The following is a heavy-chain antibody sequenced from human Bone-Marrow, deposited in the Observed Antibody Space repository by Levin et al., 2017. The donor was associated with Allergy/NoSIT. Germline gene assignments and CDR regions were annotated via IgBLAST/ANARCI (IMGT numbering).Heavy chain of an antibody. D-gene: IGHD3-10*01. CDR1: GFTFSNYW. J-gene: IGHJ4*02. V-gene: IGHV3-7*04. CDR2: IKHDGTEL. Sequence: PGGSLRLSCAASGFTFSNYWMSWVRQAPGKGLEWVANIKHDGTELYYVDSVKGRFTISRDNAKNSLHLQMNSLRAEDTAVYFCARDKELESASGSRFDYWGQGTLVTVSS. CDR3: ARDKELESASGSRFDY.